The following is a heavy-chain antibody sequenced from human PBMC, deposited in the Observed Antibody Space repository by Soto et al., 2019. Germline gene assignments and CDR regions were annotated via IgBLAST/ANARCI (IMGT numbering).Heavy chain of an antibody. CDR3: ATAYYYDSSGADPYYFAH. CDR1: GNIFTNHG. D-gene: IGHD3-22*01. J-gene: IGHJ4*02. Sequence: ASVKVSCQASGNIFTNHGITWVRQAPGQGLEWMGWISAHTGNANYAQKFQGRVTMTIDTSTRTAYMELRSLLSDDTAVYYCATAYYYDSSGADPYYFAHWGQGTLVTVSS. V-gene: IGHV1-18*04. CDR2: ISAHTGNA.